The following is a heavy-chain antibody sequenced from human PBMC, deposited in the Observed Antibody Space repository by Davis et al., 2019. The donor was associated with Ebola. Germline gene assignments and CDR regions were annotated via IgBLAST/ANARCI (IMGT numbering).Heavy chain of an antibody. D-gene: IGHD3-3*01. Sequence: SVKVSCKASGGTFSSYAISWVRQAPGQGLEWMGRIIPFLGIANYAQKFQGRVTITADKSTSTAYMELSSLRSEDTAVYYCARITIFGVVSYYYGMDVWGQGTTVTVSS. V-gene: IGHV1-69*04. CDR2: IIPFLGIA. CDR1: GGTFSSYA. J-gene: IGHJ6*02. CDR3: ARITIFGVVSYYYGMDV.